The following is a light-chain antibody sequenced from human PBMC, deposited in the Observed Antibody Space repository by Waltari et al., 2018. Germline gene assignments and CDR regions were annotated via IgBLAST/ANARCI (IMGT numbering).Light chain of an antibody. CDR3: QQYDYWPWT. V-gene: IGKV3D-15*01. CDR1: QSVRST. CDR2: GTS. J-gene: IGKJ1*01. Sequence: IVMTQSPATLSLSPGESATLSCRASQSVRSTFAWFQQKPGQPPRLLIYGTSTRATGIPARCTGSGSGTEFSLTISSLQPEDFATYYCQQYDYWPWTFGQGTRVETK.